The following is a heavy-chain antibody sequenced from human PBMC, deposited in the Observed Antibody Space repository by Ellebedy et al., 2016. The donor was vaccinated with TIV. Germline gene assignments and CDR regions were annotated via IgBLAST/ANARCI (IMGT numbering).Heavy chain of an antibody. Sequence: GESLKISCVASGFSFSSYAMNWVRQAPGKGLEWVSSISSSSSYIYYADSVKGRFTISRDNAKNSLYLQMNSLRAEDTAVYYCARAIISYDSSGYYPNYYYYGMDVWGQGTTVTVSS. CDR1: GFSFSSYA. D-gene: IGHD3-22*01. V-gene: IGHV3-21*01. CDR3: ARAIISYDSSGYYPNYYYYGMDV. CDR2: ISSSSSYI. J-gene: IGHJ6*02.